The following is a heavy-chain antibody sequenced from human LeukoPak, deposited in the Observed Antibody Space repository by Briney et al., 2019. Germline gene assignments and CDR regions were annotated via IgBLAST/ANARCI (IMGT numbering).Heavy chain of an antibody. V-gene: IGHV3-9*01. D-gene: IGHD6-13*01. Sequence: PGGSLRLSCAASGFTFDDYAMHWVRQAPGKGLEWVSGISWNSGSIGYADSVKGRFTISRDNAKNSLYLQMNSLRAEDTAVYYCARDRGVADYYFDYWGQGTLVTVSS. CDR3: ARDRGVADYYFDY. J-gene: IGHJ4*02. CDR1: GFTFDDYA. CDR2: ISWNSGSI.